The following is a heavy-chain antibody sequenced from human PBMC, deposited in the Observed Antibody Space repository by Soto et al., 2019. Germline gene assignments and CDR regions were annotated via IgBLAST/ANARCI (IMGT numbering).Heavy chain of an antibody. CDR2: ISGSGGST. Sequence: GSLRLSCAASGFTFSSYAMSWVRQAPGKGLEWVSAISGSGGSTYYADSVKGRFTISRDNSKNTLYLQMNSLRAEDTAVYYCAKDQLVGGYYYYGMDVWGQGTTVTVSS. CDR3: AKDQLVGGYYYYGMDV. CDR1: GFTFSSYA. J-gene: IGHJ6*02. V-gene: IGHV3-23*01. D-gene: IGHD6-6*01.